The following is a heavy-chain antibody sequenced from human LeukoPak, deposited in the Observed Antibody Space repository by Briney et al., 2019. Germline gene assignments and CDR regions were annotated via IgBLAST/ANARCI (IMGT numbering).Heavy chain of an antibody. CDR2: IEYSGGSA. CDR1: GFTLSSYE. D-gene: IGHD6-19*01. CDR3: TRTSGWYGIS. J-gene: IGHJ4*02. Sequence: PGGSLRLSCIVSGFTLSSYEMSWIRQAPGKGLEWVASIEYSGGSAYYADSVKGRFSISREDSKNTLYLQLNSLRAEDTALYYCTRTSGWYGISWGQGTLVTVSS. V-gene: IGHV3-23*01.